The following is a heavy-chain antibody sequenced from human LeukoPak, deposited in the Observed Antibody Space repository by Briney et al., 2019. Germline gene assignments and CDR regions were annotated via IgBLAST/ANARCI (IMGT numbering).Heavy chain of an antibody. Sequence: ASVKVSCKASGYTFNDYYIHWVQQAPGKGLELMGRVDLEDGDTIYAEKFRGRVTITADTSTDTAFMDLSSLTSFDTAVYYCARGSRSFDWLRSYFDFWGQGTLVSVSP. CDR3: ARGSRSFDWLRSYFDF. V-gene: IGHV1-69-2*01. CDR1: GYTFNDYY. D-gene: IGHD3-9*01. CDR2: VDLEDGDT. J-gene: IGHJ4*02.